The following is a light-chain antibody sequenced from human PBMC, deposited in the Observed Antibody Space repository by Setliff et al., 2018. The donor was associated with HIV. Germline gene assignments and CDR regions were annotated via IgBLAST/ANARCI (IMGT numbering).Light chain of an antibody. CDR2: DVS. CDR3: SSYTSSTPLYV. Sequence: QSALAQPASVSGPPGQSITISCTGTSSDVGTYNFVSWYQQHPGKAPKLMIYDVSNRPSGVSNRFSGSKSGNTASLTISGLQAEDEADYYCSSYTSSTPLYVFGTGTKV. V-gene: IGLV2-14*03. CDR1: SSDVGTYNF. J-gene: IGLJ1*01.